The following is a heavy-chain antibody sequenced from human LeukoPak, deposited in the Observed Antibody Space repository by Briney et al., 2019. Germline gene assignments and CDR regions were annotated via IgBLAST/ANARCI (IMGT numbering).Heavy chain of an antibody. D-gene: IGHD5-24*01. CDR1: GYTFTGYY. V-gene: IGHV1-2*02. CDR3: ARGPDGYNYPGAY. Sequence: ASVKVSCKASGYTFTGYYMHWVRQAPGQGREGMGWINPNSGGTNYAQKFQGRVTMTRDTYISTAYMELSRLRSDDTAVYYCARGPDGYNYPGAYWGQGNLVTVSS. CDR2: INPNSGGT. J-gene: IGHJ4*02.